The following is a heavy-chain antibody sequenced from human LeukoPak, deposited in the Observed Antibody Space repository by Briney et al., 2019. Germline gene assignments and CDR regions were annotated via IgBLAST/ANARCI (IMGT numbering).Heavy chain of an antibody. V-gene: IGHV1-2*06. CDR1: GYTFTCHF. Sequence: ASVKVSCKASGYTFTCHFIQWVRQAPGQGPEWMGRIDPNDGGTNYAQKFHGRVTMTRDTSISKAYMKLSSLRSDDTAVYYCARGSDSGTPRWFDPWGQGTLVTV. J-gene: IGHJ5*02. CDR2: IDPNDGGT. D-gene: IGHD1-26*01. CDR3: ARGSDSGTPRWFDP.